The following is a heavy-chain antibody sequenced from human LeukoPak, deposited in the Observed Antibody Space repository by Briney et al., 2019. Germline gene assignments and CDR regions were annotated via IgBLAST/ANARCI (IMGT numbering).Heavy chain of an antibody. CDR1: GYTFTSYY. Sequence: GASVKVSLQSSGYTFTSYYLHWVRQAPGQGLEWMGWINPNSGVTDYAQKFQGRVTMTRDTSISTPYMEVSSLRSDDTAVYYLVRCVGRAYGDKFDYWGQGTLVTVS. CDR2: INPNSGVT. CDR3: VRCVGRAYGDKFDY. D-gene: IGHD4-17*01. V-gene: IGHV1-2*02. J-gene: IGHJ4*02.